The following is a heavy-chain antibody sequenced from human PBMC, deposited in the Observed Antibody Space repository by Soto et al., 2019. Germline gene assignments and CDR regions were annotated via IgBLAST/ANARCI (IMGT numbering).Heavy chain of an antibody. D-gene: IGHD3-16*01. CDR3: ARGWAHLDP. V-gene: IGHV3-7*01. CDR1: GFTFNTYW. J-gene: IGHJ5*02. CDR2: RKEDGGEK. Sequence: EVQLVESGGGLVQPGGSLRLSCAASGFTFNTYWMTWFRQAPGKGLEWVANRKEDGGEKYYLDSVRGRFTISRDNAQNSLYLQMNSRRAEDTAVYYCARGWAHLDPWGQGTLVTVSS.